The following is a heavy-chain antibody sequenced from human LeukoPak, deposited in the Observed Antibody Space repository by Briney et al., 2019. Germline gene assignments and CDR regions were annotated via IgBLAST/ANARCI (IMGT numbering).Heavy chain of an antibody. CDR1: GGSISSYY. Sequence: SETLSLTCTVSGGSISSYYWSWLRQPPGKGLEWIGYIYYSGSTNYNPSPKSRVTISVDTSKNQFSLKLSSVTAADTAVYYCAVGSGWFRYWGQGTLVTVSS. V-gene: IGHV4-59*12. J-gene: IGHJ4*02. CDR3: AVGSGWFRY. CDR2: IYYSGST. D-gene: IGHD6-19*01.